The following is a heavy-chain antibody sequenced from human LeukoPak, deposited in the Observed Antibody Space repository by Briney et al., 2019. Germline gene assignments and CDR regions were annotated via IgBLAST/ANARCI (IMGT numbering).Heavy chain of an antibody. CDR3: ARVGYTVPDY. J-gene: IGHJ4*02. CDR1: GFTFSSYS. V-gene: IGHV3-48*01. CDR2: ISSSSSTI. D-gene: IGHD4-11*01. Sequence: GGSLRLSCAASGFTFSSYSMSWVRQAPGKGLEWVSYISSSSSTIYYADSVKGRFTISRDNAKNSLYLQMNSLRAEDTAVYYCARVGYTVPDYWGQGTLVTVSS.